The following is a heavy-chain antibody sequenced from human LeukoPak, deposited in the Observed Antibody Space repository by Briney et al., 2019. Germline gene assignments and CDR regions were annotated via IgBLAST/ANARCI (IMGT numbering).Heavy chain of an antibody. Sequence: SQTLSLTCTVSGGSISSGSYYWSWIRQPAGKGLEWIGRIYTSGSTNYNPSLKSRVTVSVDTSKNQFSLKLSSVTAADTAVYYCARDAEESRYCSSTSCYEVYYYMDVWGKGTTVTISS. J-gene: IGHJ6*03. CDR3: ARDAEESRYCSSTSCYEVYYYMDV. CDR2: IYTSGST. CDR1: GGSISSGSYY. D-gene: IGHD2-2*01. V-gene: IGHV4-61*02.